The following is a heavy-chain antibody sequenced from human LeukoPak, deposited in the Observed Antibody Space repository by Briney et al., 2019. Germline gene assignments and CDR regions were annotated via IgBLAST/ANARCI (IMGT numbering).Heavy chain of an antibody. CDR1: GFTFSSYW. Sequence: GGSLRLSCAASGFTFSSYWMSWVRQAPGKGLEWVANIKQDGSEKYYVDSVKGRFTISRDNAKNSLYLQMNSLRAEDTAVYYCARDSSSSWCFESDAFDIWGQGTMVTVSS. CDR2: IKQDGSEK. J-gene: IGHJ3*02. V-gene: IGHV3-7*01. D-gene: IGHD6-13*01. CDR3: ARDSSSSWCFESDAFDI.